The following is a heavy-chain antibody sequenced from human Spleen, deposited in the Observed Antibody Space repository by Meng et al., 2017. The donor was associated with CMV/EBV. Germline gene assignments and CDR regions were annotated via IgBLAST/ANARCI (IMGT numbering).Heavy chain of an antibody. J-gene: IGHJ4*02. Sequence: GESLKISCAASGFTFSNYEMNWVRQAPGKGLEWISYIYSSGSTIFYADSVKGRFTISRDNAKNSLYLQMSGLRAEDTAVYYCAPNIPYYYDSSGTQIAFDYWGQGTLVTVSS. CDR2: IYSSGSTI. CDR3: APNIPYYYDSSGTQIAFDY. D-gene: IGHD3-22*01. CDR1: GFTFSNYE. V-gene: IGHV3-48*03.